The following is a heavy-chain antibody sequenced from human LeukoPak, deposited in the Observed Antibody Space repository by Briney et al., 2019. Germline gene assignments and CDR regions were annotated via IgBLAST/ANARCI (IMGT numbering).Heavy chain of an antibody. CDR2: IYYSGST. V-gene: IGHV4-59*08. D-gene: IGHD3-10*01. Sequence: SETLSLTCTVSGGSISSYYWSWIRQPPGKGLEWIGYIYYSGSTNYNPSLKSRVTISVDTSKNQFSLKLSSVTAADTAVYYCARRSPHFYGSGSYPWFDPWGQGTLVTVSS. CDR1: GGSISSYY. J-gene: IGHJ5*02. CDR3: ARRSPHFYGSGSYPWFDP.